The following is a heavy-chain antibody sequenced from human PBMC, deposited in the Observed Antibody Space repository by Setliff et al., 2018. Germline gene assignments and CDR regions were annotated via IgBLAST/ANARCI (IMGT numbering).Heavy chain of an antibody. Sequence: PGGSLRLSCAASGFTFSRYWMSWVRQAPGKGLEWVANIKQDGSEKYYVDSVKGRFTISRDNAKNSLYLQMNSLAAEDTAVFYCVRLAGQLGQTRSNYYYYYYMDVWGKGTTVTVSS. J-gene: IGHJ6*03. CDR3: VRLAGQLGQTRSNYYYYYYMDV. CDR2: IKQDGSEK. D-gene: IGHD6-6*01. V-gene: IGHV3-7*01. CDR1: GFTFSRYW.